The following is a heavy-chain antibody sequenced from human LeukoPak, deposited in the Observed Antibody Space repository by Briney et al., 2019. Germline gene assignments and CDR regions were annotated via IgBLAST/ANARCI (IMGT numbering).Heavy chain of an antibody. Sequence: GGSLRLSCAGSGFTFKNAWMSWVRQAPGKGLEWVGRIRSRGDGGTTDYAAPVKDRFTISRDDSKNTLYLQMNSLKSEDTAIYYCATYNSRDAFDFWGQGTMVTVSS. CDR1: GFTFKNAW. J-gene: IGHJ3*01. CDR2: IRSRGDGGTT. V-gene: IGHV3-15*01. CDR3: ATYNSRDAFDF. D-gene: IGHD2/OR15-2a*01.